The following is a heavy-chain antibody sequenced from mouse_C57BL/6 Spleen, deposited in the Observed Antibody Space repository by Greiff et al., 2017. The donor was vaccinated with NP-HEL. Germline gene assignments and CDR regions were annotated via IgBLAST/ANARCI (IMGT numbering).Heavy chain of an antibody. CDR3: NTDGRRNWYFDV. J-gene: IGHJ1*03. CDR2: IYPGNSDT. CDR1: GYTFTSYW. Sequence: VQLQQSGTVLARPGASVKMSCKTSGYTFTSYWMHWVKQRPGQGLEWIGAIYPGNSDTSYNQKFKGKAKLTAVTSASTAYMALSSLTNEDSAVYYCNTDGRRNWYFDVWGTGTTVTVSS. V-gene: IGHV1-5*01.